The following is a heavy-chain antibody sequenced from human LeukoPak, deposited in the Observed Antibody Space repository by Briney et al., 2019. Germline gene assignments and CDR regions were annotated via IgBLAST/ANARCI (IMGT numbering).Heavy chain of an antibody. Sequence: IPSETLSLTCAVYGGSFSGYYWSWIRQPPGKGLEWIGEINHSGSTNYNPSLKSRVTISVDTSKNQFSLKLSSVTAADTAVYYCARGQAAAGYQFYYYYMDVWGKGTTVTISS. D-gene: IGHD6-25*01. J-gene: IGHJ6*03. CDR1: GGSFSGYY. CDR2: INHSGST. CDR3: ARGQAAAGYQFYYYYMDV. V-gene: IGHV4-34*01.